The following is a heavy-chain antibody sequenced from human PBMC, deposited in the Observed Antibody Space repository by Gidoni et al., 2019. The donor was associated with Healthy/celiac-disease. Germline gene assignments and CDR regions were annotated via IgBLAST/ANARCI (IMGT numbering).Heavy chain of an antibody. J-gene: IGHJ4*02. CDR2: ISYEGSNK. CDR1: GFTFSRYG. CDR3: AKDLAPGYYDSSGYHY. Sequence: QVQLVESGGGVVQPGRSLRPSCAASGFTFSRYGMHWVRQAPGKGLEWVAVISYEGSNKYYADSVKGRFTISRDNSKNTLYLQMNSLRAEDTAVYYCAKDLAPGYYDSSGYHYWGQGTLVTVSS. D-gene: IGHD3-22*01. V-gene: IGHV3-30*18.